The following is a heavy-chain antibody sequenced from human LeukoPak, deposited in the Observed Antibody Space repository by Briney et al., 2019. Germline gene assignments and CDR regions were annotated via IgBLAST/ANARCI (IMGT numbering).Heavy chain of an antibody. CDR3: ARPYYYDSRIDP. V-gene: IGHV4-30-4*01. CDR1: GGSISSGDYY. J-gene: IGHJ5*02. D-gene: IGHD3-22*01. CDR2: MYYSGST. Sequence: PSQTLSLTCTVSGGSISSGDYYRSWIRQPPGKGLGWIAYMYYSGSTYYNPSLKSRVTMSADTSKNQLSLKLSSVTAADTAVYYCARPYYYDSRIDPWGQGILVTVSS.